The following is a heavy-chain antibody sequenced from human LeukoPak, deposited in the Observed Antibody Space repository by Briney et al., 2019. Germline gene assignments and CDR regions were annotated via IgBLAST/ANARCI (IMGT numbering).Heavy chain of an antibody. Sequence: ASVKVSCKVSGDTLTELSMHWVRQAPGKGLEWMGGFDPEDGETIYAQKFQGRVTMTEDTSTDTAYMELSSLGSEDTVFYYCSTEPPMRYFDWLWTWGQGTLVTVSS. CDR2: FDPEDGET. CDR3: STEPPMRYFDWLWT. J-gene: IGHJ5*02. V-gene: IGHV1-24*01. D-gene: IGHD3-9*01. CDR1: GDTLTELS.